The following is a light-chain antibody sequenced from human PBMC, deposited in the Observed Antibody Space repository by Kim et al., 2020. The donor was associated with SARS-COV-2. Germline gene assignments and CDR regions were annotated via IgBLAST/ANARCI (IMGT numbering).Light chain of an antibody. CDR3: QNYHKWGRIT. J-gene: IGKJ5*01. CDR2: DAS. V-gene: IGKV3-15*01. Sequence: EIVMTQSPATLSVSPGEIATLSCRASQSVGFNLAWYQQKPGQPPSLLIYDASTRETGIPGRFSGSGSGTEFTLTIGSLQSEDFALYYCQNYHKWGRITLGQGTQLGIK. CDR1: QSVGFN.